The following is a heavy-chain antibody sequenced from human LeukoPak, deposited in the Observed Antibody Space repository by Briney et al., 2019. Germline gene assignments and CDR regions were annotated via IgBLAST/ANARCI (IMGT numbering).Heavy chain of an antibody. CDR2: INPNSGGT. V-gene: IGHV1-2*02. D-gene: IGHD2-2*01. Sequence: RASVKVSCKASGYTFTGYYMHWVRQAPGQGLEWMGWINPNSGGTNYAQKFQGRVTMTRDTSISTAYMELSRLRSDDTAVYYCARGGPRVIVVVPAAKNWFDPWGQGTLVTVSS. CDR3: ARGGPRVIVVVPAAKNWFDP. J-gene: IGHJ5*02. CDR1: GYTFTGYY.